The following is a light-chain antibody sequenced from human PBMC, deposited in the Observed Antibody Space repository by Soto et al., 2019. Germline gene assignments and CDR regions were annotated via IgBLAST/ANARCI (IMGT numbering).Light chain of an antibody. Sequence: DIQMTQSPSSLSASVGDRVTITCRASQTISSWLAWYRQKPGKAPKLLIYKASTLKSGVPSRFSGSGSGTEFTLTISSLQPDDFATYYCQHYNSYSEAFGQGTKVELK. CDR1: QTISSW. J-gene: IGKJ1*01. CDR3: QHYNSYSEA. V-gene: IGKV1-5*03. CDR2: KAS.